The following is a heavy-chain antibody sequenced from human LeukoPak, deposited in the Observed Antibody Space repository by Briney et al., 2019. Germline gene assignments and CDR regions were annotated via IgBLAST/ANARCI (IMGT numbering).Heavy chain of an antibody. CDR2: ISSDGSKK. CDR1: GFTFSDYY. J-gene: IGHJ4*02. CDR3: ARGAHKRDDYGGFFDY. D-gene: IGHD4-23*01. Sequence: PGGSLRLSCAASGFTFSDYYMSWIRQAPGKGLEWVSVISSDGSKKSYGDSVKGRFTISRDNSKNTVYLQMNSLRPEDTAVYYCARGAHKRDDYGGFFDYWGQGTLVTVSS. V-gene: IGHV3-30*03.